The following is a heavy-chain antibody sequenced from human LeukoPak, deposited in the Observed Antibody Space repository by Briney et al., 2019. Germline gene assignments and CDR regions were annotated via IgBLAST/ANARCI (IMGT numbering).Heavy chain of an antibody. J-gene: IGHJ4*02. V-gene: IGHV3-23*01. Sequence: GGSLRLSCAASGFTFSSYAMSWVRQAPGKGLEWVSVISGSGGTTHYADSVKGRFTISRDNSKNTLYLQMNSLRAEDTAVYYCARDLPSDTAMALDYWGQGTLVTVSS. D-gene: IGHD5-18*01. CDR1: GFTFSSYA. CDR3: ARDLPSDTAMALDY. CDR2: ISGSGGTT.